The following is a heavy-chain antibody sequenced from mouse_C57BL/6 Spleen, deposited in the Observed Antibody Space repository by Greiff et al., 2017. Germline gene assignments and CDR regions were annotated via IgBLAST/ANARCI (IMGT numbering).Heavy chain of an antibody. CDR1: GYSITSGYY. D-gene: IGHD2-5*01. CDR3: ARDDGYYSNYYAMDY. V-gene: IGHV3-6*01. CDR2: ISYDGSN. Sequence: EVKLMESGPGLVKPSQSLSLTCSVTGYSITSGYYWNWIRQFPGNKLEWMGYISYDGSNNYNPSLKNRISITRDTSKNQFFLKLNSVTTEDTATYYCARDDGYYSNYYAMDYWGQGTSVTVSS. J-gene: IGHJ4*01.